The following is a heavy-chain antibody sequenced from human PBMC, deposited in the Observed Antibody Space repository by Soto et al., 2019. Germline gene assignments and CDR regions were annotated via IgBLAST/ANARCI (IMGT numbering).Heavy chain of an antibody. CDR2: ISSSSSTI. D-gene: IGHD6-13*01. CDR3: ASILADGYSSSWWDRQYYFDY. V-gene: IGHV3-48*01. Sequence: EVQLVESGGGLVQPGGSLRLSCAASGFTFSSYSMNWVRQAPGKGLEWVSYISSSSSTIYYADSVKGRFTISRDNAKKSLSLQMNSLRAEDTAVYYCASILADGYSSSWWDRQYYFDYWGQGTMVTVSS. J-gene: IGHJ4*02. CDR1: GFTFSSYS.